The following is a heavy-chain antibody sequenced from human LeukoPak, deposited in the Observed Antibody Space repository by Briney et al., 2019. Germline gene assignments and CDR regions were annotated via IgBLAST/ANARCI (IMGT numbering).Heavy chain of an antibody. D-gene: IGHD3-3*01. CDR2: ISGSGGST. CDR3: VQGSDFWSGSIFDY. V-gene: IGHV3-23*01. Sequence: GGSLRLSCAASGFTFSNYAMRWVRQAPGKGLEWVSGISGSGGSTYYADSVKGRFTISRDNSKNTLYLQMNSLRVEDTAVNYCVQGSDFWSGSIFDYWGQGTLVTVSS. J-gene: IGHJ4*02. CDR1: GFTFSNYA.